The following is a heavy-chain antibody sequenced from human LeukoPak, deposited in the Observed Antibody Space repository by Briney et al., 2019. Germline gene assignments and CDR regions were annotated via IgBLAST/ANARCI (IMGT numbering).Heavy chain of an antibody. CDR3: AKATFDGSGSLGY. D-gene: IGHD3-10*01. CDR1: GFTFSSHI. J-gene: IGHJ4*02. CDR2: ISYDVSNK. Sequence: GGSLRLSCAASGFTFSSHIMHWVRQAPGKGLEWVALISYDVSNKYYADSVKGRFTISRDNSKNTLYLQMNSLRAEDTAVYYCAKATFDGSGSLGYWGQGTLVTVSS. V-gene: IGHV3-30*18.